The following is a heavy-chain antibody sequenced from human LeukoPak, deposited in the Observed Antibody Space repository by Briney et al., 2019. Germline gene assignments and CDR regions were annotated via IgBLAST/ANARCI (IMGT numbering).Heavy chain of an antibody. D-gene: IGHD2-2*01. CDR2: IRYDGSNK. CDR1: GFTFSSYG. Sequence: GGSLRLSCAASGFTFSSYGMHWVRQAPGKGLEWVAFIRYDGSNKYYADSVKGRFTISRDNSKNTLYLQMNSLRAVDTAVYYCATDERPIVVVPAANDYWGQGTLVTVSS. J-gene: IGHJ4*02. CDR3: ATDERPIVVVPAANDY. V-gene: IGHV3-30*02.